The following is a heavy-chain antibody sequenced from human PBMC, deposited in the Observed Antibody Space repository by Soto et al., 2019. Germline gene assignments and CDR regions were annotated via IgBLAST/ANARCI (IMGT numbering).Heavy chain of an antibody. CDR2: ISGSGGST. D-gene: IGHD6-13*01. CDR1: GFTFSSYA. J-gene: IGHJ4*02. Sequence: GGSLRLSCAASGFTFSSYAMSWVRQAPGKGLEWVSAISGSGGSTYYADSVKGRFNISRDNSKNRLYLQMNSVRAEETAVYYCAKDEGRSWYPIAFAWGQGTLVTVSS. V-gene: IGHV3-23*01. CDR3: AKDEGRSWYPIAFA.